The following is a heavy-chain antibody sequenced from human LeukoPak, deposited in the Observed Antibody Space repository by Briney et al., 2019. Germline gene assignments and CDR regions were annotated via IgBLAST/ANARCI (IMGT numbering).Heavy chain of an antibody. V-gene: IGHV1-46*01. CDR1: GYTFTSYY. D-gene: IGHD6-13*01. Sequence: ASVKVSCKASGYTFTSYYMHWVRQAPGQGLEWMGIINPSGGSTSYAQKFQGRVTMTGDTSTSTVYMELSSLRSEDTAVYYCARGAYSSSWYSSRGTYYFDYWGQGTLVTVSS. J-gene: IGHJ4*02. CDR2: INPSGGST. CDR3: ARGAYSSSWYSSRGTYYFDY.